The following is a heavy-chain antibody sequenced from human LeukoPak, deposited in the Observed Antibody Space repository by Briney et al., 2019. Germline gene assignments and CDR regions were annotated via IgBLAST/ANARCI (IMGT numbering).Heavy chain of an antibody. D-gene: IGHD6-19*01. J-gene: IGHJ6*04. Sequence: GGSLRLSCAASGFTFSSYAMSWVRQAPGKGLEWVSAISGSGGSTYYADSVKGRFTISRDNSKNTLYLQMNSLRAEDTAVYYCAKDSSGWCGPYYYGMDVWGKGTTVTVSS. CDR1: GFTFSSYA. CDR3: AKDSSGWCGPYYYGMDV. CDR2: ISGSGGST. V-gene: IGHV3-23*01.